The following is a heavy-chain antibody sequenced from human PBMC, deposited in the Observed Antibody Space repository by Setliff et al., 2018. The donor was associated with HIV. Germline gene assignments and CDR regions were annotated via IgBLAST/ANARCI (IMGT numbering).Heavy chain of an antibody. J-gene: IGHJ3*02. D-gene: IGHD4-17*01. CDR3: ARRFLTTVVTLSFDI. V-gene: IGHV4-39*01. CDR2: SYYSGST. Sequence: KPSETLSLTCTVSGGSINSSHYYWGWIRQSPGKGLEWIGSSYYSGSTYYNPSLKSRVTISLDTSKNQISLKLTSVTAADTAIYYCARRFLTTVVTLSFDIWGQGTMVTVSS. CDR1: GGSINSSHYY.